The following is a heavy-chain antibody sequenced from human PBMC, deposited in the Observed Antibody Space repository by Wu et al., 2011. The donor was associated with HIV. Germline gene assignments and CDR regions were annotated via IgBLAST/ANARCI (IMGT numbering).Heavy chain of an antibody. J-gene: IGHJ3*02. Sequence: QVQLVQSGAEVKKPGSSVKVSCKASGGTFSRYGISWVRQAPGQGLEWMGRIIPIFGTANYAQKFQGRVTITADKSTSTAYMELSSLRSEDTAVYYCARVPAAIPTTDAFDIWGQGTMVTVSS. CDR1: GGTFSRYG. V-gene: IGHV1-69*14. CDR3: ARVPAAIPTTDAFDI. D-gene: IGHD2-2*01. CDR2: IIPIFGTA.